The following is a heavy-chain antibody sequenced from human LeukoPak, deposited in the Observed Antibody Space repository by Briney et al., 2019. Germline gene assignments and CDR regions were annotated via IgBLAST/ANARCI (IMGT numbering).Heavy chain of an antibody. Sequence: GGSLRLSCAASGFTFSTYYMSWVRQAPGTGLEWVANIKQDGSEKYYVDSVKGRFTISRDNSKNTLYLQMNSLRAEDTAVYYCAKNIYRFDIWGQGTMVTVSS. J-gene: IGHJ3*02. CDR1: GFTFSTYY. CDR3: AKNIYRFDI. D-gene: IGHD1/OR15-1a*01. V-gene: IGHV3-7*03. CDR2: IKQDGSEK.